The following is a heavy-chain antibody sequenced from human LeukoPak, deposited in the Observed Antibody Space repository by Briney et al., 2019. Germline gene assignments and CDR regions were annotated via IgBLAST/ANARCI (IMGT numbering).Heavy chain of an antibody. V-gene: IGHV4-61*02. Sequence: SETLSLTCTVSGGSISSGSYYWSWIRQPAGKGLEWIGRSYTSGSTNYNPALKSRVTISVDTSKNQFSLKLSSVTAADTAVYYCARASLAYCGGDCYSQLAFDIWGQGTMVTVSS. CDR3: ARASLAYCGGDCYSQLAFDI. CDR2: SYTSGST. J-gene: IGHJ3*02. D-gene: IGHD2-21*02. CDR1: GGSISSGSYY.